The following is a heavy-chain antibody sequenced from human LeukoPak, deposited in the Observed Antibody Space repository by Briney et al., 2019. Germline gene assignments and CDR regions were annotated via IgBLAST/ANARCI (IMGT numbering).Heavy chain of an antibody. Sequence: GGSLRLSCAASGFTFDDYAMHWVRHAPGKGLEWVSGISWNSGSIGYADSVKGRFTISRDSAKNSLYLQMNSLRAEDTALYYCAKDIRSSGWYDFDYWGQGTLVTVSS. J-gene: IGHJ4*02. CDR1: GFTFDDYA. CDR2: ISWNSGSI. V-gene: IGHV3-9*01. CDR3: AKDIRSSGWYDFDY. D-gene: IGHD6-19*01.